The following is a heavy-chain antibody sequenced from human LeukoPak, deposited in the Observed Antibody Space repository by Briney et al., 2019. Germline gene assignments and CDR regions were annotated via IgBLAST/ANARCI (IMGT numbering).Heavy chain of an antibody. Sequence: GGSLRLSCAASGFTFSNDAMSWVRQAPGKGLEWVSAISASGASTYYADSVKGRFTISRDNSKNSLYLQMSSLRGEDTAVYFCAKGSGSGWYSGFDFWGQGTLLTFSS. D-gene: IGHD6-19*01. CDR2: ISASGAST. J-gene: IGHJ4*02. V-gene: IGHV3-23*01. CDR3: AKGSGSGWYSGFDF. CDR1: GFTFSNDA.